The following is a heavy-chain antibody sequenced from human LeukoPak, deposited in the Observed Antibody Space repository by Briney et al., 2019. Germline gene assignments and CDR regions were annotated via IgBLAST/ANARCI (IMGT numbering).Heavy chain of an antibody. CDR1: GFTFSSYE. Sequence: GGSLRLSCAASGFTFSSYEMNWVRQAPGKGLEWVSYISSSGSTIYYADSVKGRFTISRDNAKNSLYLQMNSLRAEDTAVYYCAIERSGYHHWGQGALVTVSS. CDR2: ISSSGSTI. V-gene: IGHV3-48*03. CDR3: AIERSGYHH. J-gene: IGHJ5*02. D-gene: IGHD3-3*01.